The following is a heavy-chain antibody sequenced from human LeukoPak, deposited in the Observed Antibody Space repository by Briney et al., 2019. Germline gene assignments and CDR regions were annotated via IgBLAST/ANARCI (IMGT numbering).Heavy chain of an antibody. D-gene: IGHD5-18*01. CDR1: GDSINGFY. CDR2: IYYSGNT. V-gene: IGHV4-59*01. J-gene: IGHJ3*02. Sequence: PLENLSLTCTVSGDSINGFYWNWIRQPPGKGLEWIGYIYYSGNTNYNPSLKSRVTMSVDTSTNQFSLKLSSVTAADTAVYYCASSKTPWIQLWFFDIWGQGTMVTVSS. CDR3: ASSKTPWIQLWFFDI.